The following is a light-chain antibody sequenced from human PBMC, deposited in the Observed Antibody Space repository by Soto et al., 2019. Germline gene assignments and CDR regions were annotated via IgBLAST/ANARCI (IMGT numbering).Light chain of an antibody. CDR2: GNN. J-gene: IGLJ2*01. CDR1: SSNIGAGYD. V-gene: IGLV1-40*01. Sequence: QAVVTQPPSVSGAPGQRVTISCTGSSSNIGAGYDVNWYQQLPGTAPNLLIYGNNNRPSGVPDRFSGSKSGTSASLAITGLQAEDEADYYCQSYDSSLNGVVFGGGTKVTVL. CDR3: QSYDSSLNGVV.